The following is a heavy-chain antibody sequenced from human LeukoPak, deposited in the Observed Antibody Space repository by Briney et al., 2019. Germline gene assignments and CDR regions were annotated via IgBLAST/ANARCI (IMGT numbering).Heavy chain of an antibody. CDR2: VNPSGGTT. D-gene: IGHD2-2*01. CDR3: AMSSASGSIPGGFDF. V-gene: IGHV1-46*01. Sequence: ASVKVSCKASGYTFTGYYIHWVRQAPGQGLEWMGLVNPSGGTTNYAQKFQGRVTMTRDTSTSTVYMELYSLRSEDMAVYYCAMSSASGSIPGGFDFWGQGTLVSVSS. J-gene: IGHJ4*02. CDR1: GYTFTGYY.